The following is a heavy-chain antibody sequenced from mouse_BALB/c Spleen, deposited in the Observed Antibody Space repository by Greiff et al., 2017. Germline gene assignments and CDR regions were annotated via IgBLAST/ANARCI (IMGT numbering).Heavy chain of an antibody. V-gene: IGHV2-9*02. Sequence: VQLKESGPGLVAPSQSLSITCTVSGFSLTSYGVHWVRQPPGKGLEWLGVIWAGGSTNYNSALMSRLSISKDNSKSQVFLKMNSLQTDDTAMYYCARDRGYYFDYWGQGTTLTVSS. CDR2: IWAGGST. CDR1: GFSLTSYG. CDR3: ARDRGYYFDY. D-gene: IGHD3-1*01. J-gene: IGHJ2*01.